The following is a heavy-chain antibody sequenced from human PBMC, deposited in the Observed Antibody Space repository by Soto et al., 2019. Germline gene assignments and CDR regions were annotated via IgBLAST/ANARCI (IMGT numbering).Heavy chain of an antibody. J-gene: IGHJ4*02. D-gene: IGHD6-19*01. V-gene: IGHV1-2*04. CDR2: INPNSGGT. CDR3: ARSIAVFEYYFDY. CDR1: GYTFTGYY. Sequence: QVQLVQSGAEVKKPGASVKVSCKASGYTFTGYYMHWVRQAPGQGLEWMGWINPNSGGTNYAQKFPGWVTMTRDTSISTAYMELSRLRSDDTAVYYCARSIAVFEYYFDYWGQGTLVTVSS.